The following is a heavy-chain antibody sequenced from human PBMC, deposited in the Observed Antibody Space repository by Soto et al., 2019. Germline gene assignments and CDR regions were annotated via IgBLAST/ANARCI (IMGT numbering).Heavy chain of an antibody. CDR1: GFTFDDYA. Sequence: EVQLVESGGGLVQPGRSLRLSCTASGFTFDDYALHWVRQAPGKGLEWVSGITWNSDRVDYADSVKGRFTISRDNARNSLSLQMNSLRAEDTALYFCGKGLSIAAIDYWGQGRLVTVSS. V-gene: IGHV3-9*01. CDR3: GKGLSIAAIDY. CDR2: ITWNSDRV. D-gene: IGHD6-13*01. J-gene: IGHJ4*02.